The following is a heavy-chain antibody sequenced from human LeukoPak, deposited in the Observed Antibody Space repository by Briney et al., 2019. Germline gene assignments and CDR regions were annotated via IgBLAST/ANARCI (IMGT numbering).Heavy chain of an antibody. CDR2: IYYSGST. V-gene: IGHV4-59*01. Sequence: SETLSLTCTVSGGSISSYYGSWIRQPPGKGLEWIGYIYYSGSTNYNPSLKSRVTISVDTSKNQFSLKLSSVTAADTAVYYCARAIAAQEFDYWGQGTLVTVSS. J-gene: IGHJ4*02. CDR1: GGSISSYY. D-gene: IGHD6-6*01. CDR3: ARAIAAQEFDY.